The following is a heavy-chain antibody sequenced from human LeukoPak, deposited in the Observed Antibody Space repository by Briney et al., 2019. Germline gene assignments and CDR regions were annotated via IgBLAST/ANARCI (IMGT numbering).Heavy chain of an antibody. V-gene: IGHV3-7*01. CDR1: GFTFSSYG. CDR3: ARIGYSSSSLDY. D-gene: IGHD6-6*01. CDR2: INQDGSKI. J-gene: IGHJ4*02. Sequence: HSGGSLRLSCAASGFTFSSYGMHWVRQAPGKGLEWVANINQDGSKIFFVDSLRGRFTISRDNAKNSLYLQMNSLRVDDTAVYYCARIGYSSSSLDYWGQGTLVTVSS.